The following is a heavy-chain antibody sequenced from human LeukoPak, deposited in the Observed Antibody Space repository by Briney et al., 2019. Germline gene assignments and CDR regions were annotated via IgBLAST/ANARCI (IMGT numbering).Heavy chain of an antibody. CDR1: GYTFTGYY. D-gene: IGHD3-10*01. CDR2: INPNSGGT. Sequence: ASVKVSCKASGYTFTGYYMHWVRQAPGQGVEWMGWINPNSGGTNFAQKFQGRVTMTRDTSISTAYMELSRLRSDDTAVYYCASGYGSGSSLDDAFDIWGQGTMVTVSS. J-gene: IGHJ3*02. V-gene: IGHV1-2*02. CDR3: ASGYGSGSSLDDAFDI.